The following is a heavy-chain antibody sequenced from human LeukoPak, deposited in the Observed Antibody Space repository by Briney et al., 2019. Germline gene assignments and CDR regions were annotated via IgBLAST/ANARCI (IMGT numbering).Heavy chain of an antibody. CDR1: GFTFSSYA. J-gene: IGHJ4*02. CDR3: ARDRSNDFWSPSPYYFDY. D-gene: IGHD3-3*01. V-gene: IGHV3-23*01. Sequence: GGSLRLSCAASGFTFSSYAMSWVRQAPGKGLEGVSAISGSGGSTYYADSVKGRFTISRDNSKNTLYLQMNSLRAEDTAVYYCARDRSNDFWSPSPYYFDYWGQGTLVTVSS. CDR2: ISGSGGST.